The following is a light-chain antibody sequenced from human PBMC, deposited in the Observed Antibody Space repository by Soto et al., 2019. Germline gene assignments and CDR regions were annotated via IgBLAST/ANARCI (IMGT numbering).Light chain of an antibody. Sequence: EIVMTQSPATLSVSPGERATLSCRASESVSSKLAWYQQKPGQAPRLLIYGASTRATGIPARFSGSGSGTEFTLTISGLQSEDFAVYYGQQYNNWPPWTFGQGTKVDIK. J-gene: IGKJ1*01. CDR2: GAS. V-gene: IGKV3-15*01. CDR1: ESVSSK. CDR3: QQYNNWPPWT.